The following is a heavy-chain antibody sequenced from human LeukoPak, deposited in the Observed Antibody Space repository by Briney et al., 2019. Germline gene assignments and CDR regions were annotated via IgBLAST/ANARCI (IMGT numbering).Heavy chain of an antibody. Sequence: GASVKVSCKTSGYTFTKYLIHWVRQAPGQGLEWVGTINPNGDATNYAPRLQGRFTLTQDTSTSTVYMELRGLTPDDTAVYYCARPFFCAFDNCGYWLDPWGPGTLVTVSS. CDR3: ARPFFCAFDNCGYWLDP. D-gene: IGHD1-20*01. J-gene: IGHJ5*02. CDR2: INPNGDAT. V-gene: IGHV1-46*01. CDR1: GYTFTKYL.